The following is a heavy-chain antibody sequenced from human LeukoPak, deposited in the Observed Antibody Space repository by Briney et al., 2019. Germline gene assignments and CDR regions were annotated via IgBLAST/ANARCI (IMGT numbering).Heavy chain of an antibody. D-gene: IGHD3-10*01. CDR3: ATGTYGSGSFLYYYYYGMDV. CDR2: ISSSGSTI. V-gene: IGHV3-48*03. CDR1: GFTFSSYE. J-gene: IGHJ6*02. Sequence: GGSLRLSCAASGFTFSSYEMNWVRQAPGKGLEWVSYISSSGSTIYYADSVKGRFTISRDNAKNSLYLQMNSLRAEDTAVYYCATGTYGSGSFLYYYYYGMDVWGQGTTVTVSS.